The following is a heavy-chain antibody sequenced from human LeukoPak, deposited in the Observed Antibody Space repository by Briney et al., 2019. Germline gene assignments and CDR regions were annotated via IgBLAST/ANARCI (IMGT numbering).Heavy chain of an antibody. D-gene: IGHD4-23*01. CDR2: FDPEDGET. CDR1: GYTLTELS. V-gene: IGHV1-24*01. Sequence: ASVKVSCKVSGYTLTELSMHWVRQAPGKGLEWMGGFDPEDGETIYAQKFQVRVTMTEDTSTDTAYMELSSLRSEDTAVYSCATRRLRWYLHAAFDIWGQGTMVTVSS. CDR3: ATRRLRWYLHAAFDI. J-gene: IGHJ3*02.